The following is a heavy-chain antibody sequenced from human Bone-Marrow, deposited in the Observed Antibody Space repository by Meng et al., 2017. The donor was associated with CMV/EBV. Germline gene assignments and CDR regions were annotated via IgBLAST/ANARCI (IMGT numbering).Heavy chain of an antibody. V-gene: IGHV3-33*06. D-gene: IGHD5-18*01. CDR2: IWYDGTNK. CDR3: AKQGQIQLWFAMDV. CDR1: GFTFSSYA. Sequence: GESLKISCAASGFTFSSYAMHWVRQALGKGLEWVAVIWYDGTNKYYADSVKGRFTISRDNSKNTLYLQMNSLRAEDTAVYYCAKQGQIQLWFAMDVWGQGTTVTVSS. J-gene: IGHJ6*02.